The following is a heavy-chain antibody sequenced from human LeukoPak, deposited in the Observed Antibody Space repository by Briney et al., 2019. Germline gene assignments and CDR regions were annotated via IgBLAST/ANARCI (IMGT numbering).Heavy chain of an antibody. V-gene: IGHV1-69*05. J-gene: IGHJ4*02. CDR3: ARERTTETTWGYFDY. Sequence: GASVKVSCKASGGSFNDYAFSWVRQAPGQGLEWMGGIIPLFGTPIYAQQFQGRFTITTGESTSTAYMELSSLTSEDTAVYYCARERTTETTWGYFDYWGQGTLVTVSS. CDR2: IIPLFGTP. CDR1: GGSFNDYA. D-gene: IGHD4-17*01.